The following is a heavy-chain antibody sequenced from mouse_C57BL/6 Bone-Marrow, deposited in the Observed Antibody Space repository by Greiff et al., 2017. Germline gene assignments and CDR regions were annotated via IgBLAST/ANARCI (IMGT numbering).Heavy chain of an antibody. V-gene: IGHV3-6*01. D-gene: IGHD2-2*01. CDR3: AIHYGYDPYYYAMDY. CDR1: GYSITSGYY. Sequence: EVQLQQSGPGLVKPSQSLSLTCSVTGYSITSGYYWNWIRQFPGNKLEWMGYISYDGSNKYNPSLKNRISITRDTSKNQFFLKLNSVTTEDTATYYCAIHYGYDPYYYAMDYWGQGTSVTVSS. J-gene: IGHJ4*01. CDR2: ISYDGSN.